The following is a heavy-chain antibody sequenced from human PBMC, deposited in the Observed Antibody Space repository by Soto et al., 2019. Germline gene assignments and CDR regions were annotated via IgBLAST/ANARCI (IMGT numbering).Heavy chain of an antibody. Sequence: GGSLRLSCAASGFTFSSYTMHWVRQAPGKGLEWVSSISSSSSYIYYADSVEGRFTISRDNAKNSLYLQMNSLRAEDTAVYYCARVYRTPSNYFDYWGQGTLVTVSS. CDR3: ARVYRTPSNYFDY. CDR1: GFTFSSYT. CDR2: ISSSSSYI. V-gene: IGHV3-21*01. D-gene: IGHD1-26*01. J-gene: IGHJ4*02.